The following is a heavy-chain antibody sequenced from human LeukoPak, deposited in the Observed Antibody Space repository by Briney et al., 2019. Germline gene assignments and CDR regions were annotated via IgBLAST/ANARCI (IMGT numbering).Heavy chain of an antibody. D-gene: IGHD6-19*01. J-gene: IGHJ4*02. CDR3: ARRANAAVPGLYYFDY. Sequence: PSETRSLTCTVSGDSISSSRYYWGWIRQPPGKGLDWIGTISYSGNTNYNPSLESRVSISVDTSKNQISLRLSSVTAADAAVYYCARRANAAVPGLYYFDYWGQGTLVSVSS. CDR2: ISYSGNT. CDR1: GDSISSSRYY. V-gene: IGHV4-39*01.